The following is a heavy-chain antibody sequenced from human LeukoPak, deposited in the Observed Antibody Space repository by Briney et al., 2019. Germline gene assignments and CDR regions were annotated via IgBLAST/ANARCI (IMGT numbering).Heavy chain of an antibody. Sequence: PSETLSLTRTVSGGSISGYYLSWIWQPPGKGLERIGDIYYSGSTNYNPSLQSRVTISVDTSKNQFSLKLISVTAADTAVYYCARATYSSGWGTSDYWGQGTLVTVSS. V-gene: IGHV4-59*01. CDR1: GGSISGYY. D-gene: IGHD6-19*01. J-gene: IGHJ4*02. CDR3: ARATYSSGWGTSDY. CDR2: IYYSGST.